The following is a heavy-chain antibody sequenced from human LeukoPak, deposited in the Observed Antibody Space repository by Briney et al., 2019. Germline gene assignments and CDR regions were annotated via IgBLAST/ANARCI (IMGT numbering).Heavy chain of an antibody. J-gene: IGHJ4*02. V-gene: IGHV4-59*01. CDR3: ARDRGGSSGWSRPIDY. D-gene: IGHD6-19*01. CDR1: GGSISRYY. CDR2: IYDSGST. Sequence: SEPLSLTCTVSGGSISRYYWNWIRQPPGKGLEWIWSIYDSGSTNYNPSLESRITISVDTSNNQFSLKVMSVTSADTAVYYCARDRGGSSGWSRPIDYWGQGTLVTVSS.